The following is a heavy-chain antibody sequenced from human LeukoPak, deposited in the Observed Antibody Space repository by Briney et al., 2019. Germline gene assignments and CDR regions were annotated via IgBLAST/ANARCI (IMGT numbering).Heavy chain of an antibody. CDR3: ARSPSPYSSGWYFDY. Sequence: SQTLSLTCAISGDSVSINSAAWNWIRQSPSRGLEWLGRTYQRSKWYDDYAVSVKSRITINPDISKNQFSLQLNSVTPEDTAVYYCARSPSPYSSGWYFDYWGQGTLVTVSS. J-gene: IGHJ4*02. D-gene: IGHD6-19*01. V-gene: IGHV6-1*01. CDR2: TYQRSKWYD. CDR1: GDSVSINSAA.